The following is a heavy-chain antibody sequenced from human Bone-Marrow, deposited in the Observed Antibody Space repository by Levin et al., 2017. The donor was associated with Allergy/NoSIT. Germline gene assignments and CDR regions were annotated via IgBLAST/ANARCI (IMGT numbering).Heavy chain of an antibody. D-gene: IGHD6-25*01. J-gene: IGHJ4*02. CDR1: GFALSTYP. CDR3: AKLTPAASAADY. Sequence: LSLTCVASGFALSTYPVSWVRQAPGRGLEWVSSISTSGDTTYHSDSVEGRLTVSRDNSRNTVYLQMKGLRVEDTAMYFCAKLTPAASAADYWGQGTLVTVSS. V-gene: IGHV3-23*01. CDR2: ISTSGDTT.